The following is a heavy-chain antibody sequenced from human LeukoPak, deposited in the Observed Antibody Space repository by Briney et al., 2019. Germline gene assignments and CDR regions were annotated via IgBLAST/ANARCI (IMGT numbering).Heavy chain of an antibody. V-gene: IGHV4-34*01. J-gene: IGHJ6*02. CDR1: GVSFSGYY. D-gene: IGHD3-3*01. CDR2: INHSGST. CDR3: ARDRAATDLWNYYYGMDV. Sequence: SETLSLTCAVYGVSFSGYYWSWIRQPPGKGLEWIGEINHSGSTNYNPSLKSRVTTSVDTSKTQFSLKLSSVTAADTAVHYCARDRAATDLWNYYYGMDVWGQGNTVTVSS.